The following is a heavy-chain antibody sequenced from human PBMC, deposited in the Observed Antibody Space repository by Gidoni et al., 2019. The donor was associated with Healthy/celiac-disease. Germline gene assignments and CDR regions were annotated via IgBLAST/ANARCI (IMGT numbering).Heavy chain of an antibody. V-gene: IGHV4-59*08. CDR3: ARHGASGHFDY. CDR1: GGSISSYY. J-gene: IGHJ4*02. D-gene: IGHD3-10*01. CDR2: IYYSGST. Sequence: QVQLQESGPGLVKPSETLSLTCTVSGGSISSYYWSWIRQPPGKGLGWIGYIYYSGSTNYNPSLKSRATISVDTSKNQFSLKLSSVTAADTAVYYCARHGASGHFDYWGQGTLVTVSS.